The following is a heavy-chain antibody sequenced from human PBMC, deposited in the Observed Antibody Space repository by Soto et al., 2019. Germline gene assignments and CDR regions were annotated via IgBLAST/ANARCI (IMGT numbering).Heavy chain of an antibody. D-gene: IGHD3-16*01. CDR1: GYTFTIYA. CDR2: INPGNGNT. CDR3: ARGPWGYYGMDV. Sequence: QVQLVQSGAEVKKPGASVKVSCKASGYTFTIYAMHWVRQAPGQRLEWMGWINPGNGNTKYSQKFQGRVTITRDTSASTAYMELSSLRCADTAVYYCARGPWGYYGMDVWGQGTTVTVSS. J-gene: IGHJ6*02. V-gene: IGHV1-3*01.